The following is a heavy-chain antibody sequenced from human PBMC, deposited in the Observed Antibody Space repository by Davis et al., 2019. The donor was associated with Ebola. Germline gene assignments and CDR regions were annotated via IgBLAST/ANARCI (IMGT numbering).Heavy chain of an antibody. CDR3: ARDYQFGYCSGGSCYPFDY. J-gene: IGHJ4*02. D-gene: IGHD2-15*01. CDR2: ISAYNGNT. CDR1: GYTFTGYY. Sequence: ASVKVSCKASGYTFTGYYMHWVRQAPGQGLEWMGWISAYNGNTNYAQKLQGRVTMTTDTSTSTAYMELRSLRSDDTAVYYCARDYQFGYCSGGSCYPFDYWGQGTLVTVSS. V-gene: IGHV1-18*04.